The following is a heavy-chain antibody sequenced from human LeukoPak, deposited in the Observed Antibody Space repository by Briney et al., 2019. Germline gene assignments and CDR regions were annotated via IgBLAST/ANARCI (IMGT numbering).Heavy chain of an antibody. CDR3: AREPLRYSSTMAWFDP. J-gene: IGHJ5*02. V-gene: IGHV1-69*05. CDR1: GGTFISYA. D-gene: IGHD6-13*01. CDR2: IIPIFGTA. Sequence: ASVKVSCKASGGTFISYAISWVRQAPGQGLEWMGGIIPIFGTANYAQKFQGRVTITTDESKSTDYMELSSLRSEDTAVYYCAREPLRYSSTMAWFDPWGQGTLVTVSS.